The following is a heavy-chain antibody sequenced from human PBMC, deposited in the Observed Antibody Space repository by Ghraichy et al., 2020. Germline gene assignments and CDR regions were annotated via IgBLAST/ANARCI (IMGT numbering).Heavy chain of an antibody. J-gene: IGHJ4*02. CDR1: GFTFSSYA. CDR3: AKEGYYYDSSGYYYGGDTLDY. Sequence: GGSLRLSCAASGFTFSSYAMSWVRQAPGKGLESVSALSGSGGSTYYADSVKGRFTISRDNSKNTLYLQMNSLRAEDTAVYYCAKEGYYYDSSGYYYGGDTLDYWGQGTLVTVSS. CDR2: LSGSGGST. V-gene: IGHV3-23*01. D-gene: IGHD3-22*01.